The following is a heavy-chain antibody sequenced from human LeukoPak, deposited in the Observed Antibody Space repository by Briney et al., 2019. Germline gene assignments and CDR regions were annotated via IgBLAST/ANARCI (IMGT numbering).Heavy chain of an antibody. CDR1: GYTFTSYN. CDR3: AREYYDYYEGFDY. V-gene: IGHV1-18*01. J-gene: IGHJ4*02. CDR2: ISAYNGNT. D-gene: IGHD3-22*01. Sequence: ASVKVSCKASGYTFTSYNISWLRQAPGQGLEWMGRISAYNGNTNYAQKLQRRVTMTTDTSTRTAYMELRSLRSDDTAVYFCAREYYDYYEGFDYWGQGTLVTVSP.